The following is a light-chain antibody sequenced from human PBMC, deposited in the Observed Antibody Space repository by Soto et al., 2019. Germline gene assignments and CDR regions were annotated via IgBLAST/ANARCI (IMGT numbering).Light chain of an antibody. Sequence: QSALTQPASLSGSPGQSITISCAGTSSDIGGSKYVSWYQQHPGKAPKLIIYEVTYRPSGVSARFSGSKSGNTASLTVSGLQDEDEADYYCSSYTSSGTLYVFGTGTKVTVL. CDR3: SSYTSSGTLYV. J-gene: IGLJ1*01. CDR1: SSDIGGSKY. CDR2: EVT. V-gene: IGLV2-14*01.